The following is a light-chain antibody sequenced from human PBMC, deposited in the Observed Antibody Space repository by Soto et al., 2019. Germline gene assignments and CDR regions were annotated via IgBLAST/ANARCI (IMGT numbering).Light chain of an antibody. V-gene: IGLV2-14*01. J-gene: IGLJ1*01. CDR1: SSDVGDYNY. CDR3: SSYTSSSTLV. Sequence: SALTQPASVSGSPGQSITISCTGTSSDVGDYNYVSWYQQHPGKAPTVMIYDVSNRPSGVSNRFSGSKSGNTASLTISGLQAEDEADYYCSSYTSSSTLVFGTGTKLTVL. CDR2: DVS.